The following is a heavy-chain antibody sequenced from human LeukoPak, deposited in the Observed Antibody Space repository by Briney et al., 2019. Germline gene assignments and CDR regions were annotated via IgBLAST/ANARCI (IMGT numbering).Heavy chain of an antibody. Sequence: PGGSLRLSCAASGFTFSSNGMLWARQAPGKGLEWVALIWYDGSNKYYADSVKGRFTISRDNSKNTLYLQMNSLRAEDTAVYYCARMSGAHFDSWGQGTLVTVSS. CDR3: ARMSGAHFDS. D-gene: IGHD3-10*01. V-gene: IGHV3-33*01. CDR1: GFTFSSNG. J-gene: IGHJ4*02. CDR2: IWYDGSNK.